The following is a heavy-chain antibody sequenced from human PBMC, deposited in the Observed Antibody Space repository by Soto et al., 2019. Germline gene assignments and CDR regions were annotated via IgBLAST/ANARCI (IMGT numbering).Heavy chain of an antibody. Sequence: GSLRLSCTASGFTFANYAMHWVRQAPGKGLEWVSGISAGGDNTAYADAVKGRFTISRDNSKNTLYLQMDTLRAEDTAIYYCVRDFGAYKFDTWGQGTLLTVSS. CDR2: ISAGGDNT. J-gene: IGHJ4*02. CDR3: VRDFGAYKFDT. CDR1: GFTFANYA. D-gene: IGHD4-17*01. V-gene: IGHV3-23*01.